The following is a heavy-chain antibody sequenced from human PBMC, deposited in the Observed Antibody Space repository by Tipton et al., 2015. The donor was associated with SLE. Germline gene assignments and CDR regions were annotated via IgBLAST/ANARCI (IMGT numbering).Heavy chain of an antibody. CDR2: ISSSSSTI. Sequence: LSLTCTVSGGSISSSSYYWGWIRQPPGKGLEWVSYISSSSSTIYYADSVKGRFTISRDNAKNSLYLQMNSLRAEDTAVYYCARDRLAAALNWFDPWGQGTLVTVSS. V-gene: IGHV3-11*04. J-gene: IGHJ5*02. D-gene: IGHD6-13*01. CDR3: ARDRLAAALNWFDP. CDR1: GGSISSSS.